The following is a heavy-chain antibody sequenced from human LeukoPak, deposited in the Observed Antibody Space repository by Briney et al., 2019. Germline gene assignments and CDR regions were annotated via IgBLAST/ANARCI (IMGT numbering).Heavy chain of an antibody. V-gene: IGHV3-9*01. CDR3: AKGITIFAYYYMDV. Sequence: GRSLRLSCAASGFTFDDYAMHWVRQAPGKGLEWVSGISWNSGSIGYVDSVKGRFTISRDNAKNSLYLQMNSLRAEDTALYYCAKGITIFAYYYMDVWGKGTTVTVSS. D-gene: IGHD3-3*01. J-gene: IGHJ6*03. CDR1: GFTFDDYA. CDR2: ISWNSGSI.